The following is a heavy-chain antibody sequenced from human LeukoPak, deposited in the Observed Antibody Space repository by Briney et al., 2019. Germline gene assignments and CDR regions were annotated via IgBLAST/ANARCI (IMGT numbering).Heavy chain of an antibody. CDR2: INPKTGET. J-gene: IGHJ4*02. CDR3: VRKNNFWSGHPFDS. Sequence: GASVKVSCKASGYTFIDYYIHWVRQAPGNGLECMGWINPKTGETSSAQKFQDRVTMTRDMSINTAYMEVSRLRGDDTAVYYCVRKNNFWSGHPFDSWGQGTLVTVSS. CDR1: GYTFIDYY. D-gene: IGHD3-3*01. V-gene: IGHV1-2*02.